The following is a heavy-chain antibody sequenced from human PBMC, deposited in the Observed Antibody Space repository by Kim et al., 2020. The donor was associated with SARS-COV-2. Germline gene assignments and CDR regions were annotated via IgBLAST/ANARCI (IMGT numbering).Heavy chain of an antibody. CDR3: ARSLSVAVAGIPPAY. D-gene: IGHD6-19*01. CDR2: IWYDGSNK. V-gene: IGHV3-33*01. J-gene: IGHJ4*02. Sequence: GGSLRLSCAASGFTFSSYGMHWVRQAPGKGLEWVAVIWYDGSNKYYADSVKGRFTISRDNSKNTLYLQMNSLRAEDTAVYYCARSLSVAVAGIPPAYWGQGTLVTVSS. CDR1: GFTFSSYG.